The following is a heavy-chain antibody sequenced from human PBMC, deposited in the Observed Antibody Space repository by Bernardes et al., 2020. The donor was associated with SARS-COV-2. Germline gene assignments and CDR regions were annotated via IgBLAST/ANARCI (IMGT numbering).Heavy chain of an antibody. Sequence: SGPTLVKPTQTLTLTCSVSGLSLRTPGEGVGWIRQPPGKALEWLAMIYWDETKRYSPSLKSRLTITKDTSENQVVLILTNVDPVDTATYYCVHRRRWEYDYFYGFDYWGQGTLVTVSS. CDR3: VHRRRWEYDYFYGFDY. V-gene: IGHV2-5*02. CDR1: GLSLRTPGEG. J-gene: IGHJ4*02. D-gene: IGHD5-12*01. CDR2: IYWDETK.